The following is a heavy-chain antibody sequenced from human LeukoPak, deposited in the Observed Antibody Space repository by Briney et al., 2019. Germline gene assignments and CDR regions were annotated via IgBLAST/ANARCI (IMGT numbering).Heavy chain of an antibody. Sequence: PGGSLRLSCAASGFTFSSYVMNWVRQAPGKGLEWVSVIYSGGSTYYADSVKGRFTISRDNSKNTLYLQMNSLRAEDTAVYYCASSSQEAFDIWGQGTMVTVSS. CDR1: GFTFSSYV. J-gene: IGHJ3*02. V-gene: IGHV3-53*01. CDR3: ASSSQEAFDI. CDR2: IYSGGST.